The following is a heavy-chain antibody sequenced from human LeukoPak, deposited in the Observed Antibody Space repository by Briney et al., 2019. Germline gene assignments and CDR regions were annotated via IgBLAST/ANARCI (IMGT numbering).Heavy chain of an antibody. Sequence: GGSLRLSCATPGFNFNHFTMTWVRQAPGKGLEWVSAIRPSDGSTFYADSVKGRFTISRDSSKSTLYLQMNSLRAEDTAVYYCAKLTSGWFEDFWGQGTLVTVSS. CDR3: AKLTSGWFEDF. CDR1: GFNFNHFT. D-gene: IGHD6-19*01. V-gene: IGHV3-23*01. J-gene: IGHJ4*02. CDR2: IRPSDGST.